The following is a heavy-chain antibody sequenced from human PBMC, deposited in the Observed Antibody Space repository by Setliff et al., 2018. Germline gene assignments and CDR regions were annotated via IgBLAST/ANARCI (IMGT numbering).Heavy chain of an antibody. V-gene: IGHV1-3*04. CDR1: GGTFSSYA. J-gene: IGHJ4*02. D-gene: IGHD6-19*01. CDR2: INTGNANT. Sequence: ASVKVSCKASGGTFSSYAIHWVRQAPGQRPEWMGWINTGNANTKSSQKFQGRVTITRDASASTAYMELSSLRSEDTAVYYCARRVRIAVLKLYYFEYWGQGTLVTVSS. CDR3: ARRVRIAVLKLYYFEY.